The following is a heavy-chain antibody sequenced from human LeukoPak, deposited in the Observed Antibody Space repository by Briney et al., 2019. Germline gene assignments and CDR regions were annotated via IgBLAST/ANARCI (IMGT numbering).Heavy chain of an antibody. Sequence: ASVKVSCKASGYTFTGYDINWVRQATGQGLESMGWMNPNTGDTGYAQNFQGRVTMTRNTSIDTAYMEMSGLRSDDTAVYYCTRGSLSGSSRDYWGQGTLVTVSS. J-gene: IGHJ4*02. CDR1: GYTFTGYD. D-gene: IGHD1-26*01. V-gene: IGHV1-8*01. CDR2: MNPNTGDT. CDR3: TRGSLSGSSRDY.